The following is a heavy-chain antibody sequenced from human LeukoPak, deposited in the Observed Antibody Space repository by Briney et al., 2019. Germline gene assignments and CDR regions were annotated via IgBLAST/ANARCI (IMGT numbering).Heavy chain of an antibody. J-gene: IGHJ4*02. CDR1: GFTFSDYY. Sequence: GGSLRLSCAASGFTFSDYYMSWIRQAPGKGLEWVSYISSSGSTIYYPDSVKGRFTISRDNAKNSLYLQMNSLRAEDTAVYYCARDPRDGYNQLGYFDYWGQGTLVTVSS. CDR2: ISSSGSTI. CDR3: ARDPRDGYNQLGYFDY. D-gene: IGHD5-12*01. V-gene: IGHV3-11*01.